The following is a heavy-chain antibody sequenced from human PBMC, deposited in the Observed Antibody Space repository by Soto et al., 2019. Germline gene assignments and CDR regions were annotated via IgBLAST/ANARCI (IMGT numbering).Heavy chain of an antibody. J-gene: IGHJ4*02. CDR3: AKGGAVYGLLTHDY. CDR2: ITGSSSNL. V-gene: IGHV3-23*01. CDR1: GFTFRDYA. D-gene: IGHD3-9*01. Sequence: EVQLLESGGGLEQPGGSLRLSCAASGFTFRDYAMSWVRQAPGKGLEWVTTITGSSSNLYYSDSVKGWFAISRDNSKNTLYLQMDSLTAEDTAVYYCAKGGAVYGLLTHDYWGQVTLVTVSS.